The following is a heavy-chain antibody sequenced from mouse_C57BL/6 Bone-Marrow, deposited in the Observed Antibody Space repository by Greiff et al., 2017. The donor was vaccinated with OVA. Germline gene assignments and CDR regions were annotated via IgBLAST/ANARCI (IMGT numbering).Heavy chain of an antibody. V-gene: IGHV1-59*01. CDR1: GYTFTSYW. CDR3: ARSYYYGSSWFAY. D-gene: IGHD1-1*01. J-gene: IGHJ3*01. CDR2: IDPSDSYT. Sequence: QVQLQQPGAELVRPGPSVKLSCKASGYTFTSYWMHWVKQRPGQGLEWIGVIDPSDSYTNYNQKFKGKATLTVDTSSSTAYMQLSSLTSEDSAVYYCARSYYYGSSWFAYWGQGTLVTVSA.